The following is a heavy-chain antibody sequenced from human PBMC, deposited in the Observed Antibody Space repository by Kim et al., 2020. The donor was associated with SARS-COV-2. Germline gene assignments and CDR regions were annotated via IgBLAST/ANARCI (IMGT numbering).Heavy chain of an antibody. CDR2: INSDGSST. CDR3: ARARGSYYAAFDY. J-gene: IGHJ4*02. V-gene: IGHV3-74*01. D-gene: IGHD1-26*01. CDR1: GFTFSSYW. Sequence: GGSLRLSCAASGFTFSSYWMHWVRQAPGKGLVWVSRINSDGSSTSYADSVKGRFTISRDNAKNTLYLQMNSLRAEDTAVYYCARARGSYYAAFDYWGQGTLVTVSS.